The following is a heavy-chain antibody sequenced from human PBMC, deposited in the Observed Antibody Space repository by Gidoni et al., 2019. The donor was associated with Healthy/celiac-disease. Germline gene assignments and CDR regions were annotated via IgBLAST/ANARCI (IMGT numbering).Heavy chain of an antibody. CDR1: GGPISSYY. CDR2: IYYSGST. CDR3: ARDFGAPGGYGRIYWYFDL. D-gene: IGHD5-12*01. Sequence: QVQLQESGPGLVKPSETLSLTCTVSGGPISSYYWSWIRQPPGKGLEWIGYIYYSGSTNYNPSLKSRVTISVDTSKNQFSLKLSSVTAADTAVYYCARDFGAPGGYGRIYWYFDLWGRGTLVTVSS. V-gene: IGHV4-59*01. J-gene: IGHJ2*01.